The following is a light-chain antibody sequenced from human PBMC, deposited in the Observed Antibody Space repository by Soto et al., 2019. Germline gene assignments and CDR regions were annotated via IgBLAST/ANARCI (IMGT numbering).Light chain of an antibody. CDR2: GAS. Sequence: EIVLTQSPGTLSLSPGERATLSCRASQSVSSSYLAWYQQKPGQAPRLLIYGASSTATGIPDRFSGSGSGTDFTLTINRLEPEDFAVDYCEQYDKSITFGGATKVEIK. CDR3: EQYDKSIT. V-gene: IGKV3-20*01. J-gene: IGKJ4*01. CDR1: QSVSSSY.